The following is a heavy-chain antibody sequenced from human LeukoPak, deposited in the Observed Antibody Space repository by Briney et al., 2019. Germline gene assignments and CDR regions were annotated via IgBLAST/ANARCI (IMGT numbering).Heavy chain of an antibody. D-gene: IGHD2-2*02. V-gene: IGHV4-38-2*02. CDR2: IYHSGST. CDR3: ARGGSPAAISFAFDI. Sequence: PSETLSLICTVSGYSISSGYYWGWIRQPPGKGLEWIGSIYHSGSTYYNPSLKSRVTISVDTSKNQFSLKLSSVTAADTAVYYCARGGSPAAISFAFDIWGQGTMVTVSS. J-gene: IGHJ3*02. CDR1: GYSISSGYY.